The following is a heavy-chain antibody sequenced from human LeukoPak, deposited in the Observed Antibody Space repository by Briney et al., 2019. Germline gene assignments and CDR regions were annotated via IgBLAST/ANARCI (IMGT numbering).Heavy chain of an antibody. V-gene: IGHV3-30*18. J-gene: IGHJ4*02. CDR2: ISYDGSNK. D-gene: IGHD6-13*01. Sequence: GGSLRLSCAASGFTFSSYGMHWVRQVPGKGLEWVAVISYDGSNKYYADSVKGRFTISRDNSKNTLYLQMNSLRAEDTAVYYCAKHRQQLVTGFDYWGQGTLVTVSS. CDR1: GFTFSSYG. CDR3: AKHRQQLVTGFDY.